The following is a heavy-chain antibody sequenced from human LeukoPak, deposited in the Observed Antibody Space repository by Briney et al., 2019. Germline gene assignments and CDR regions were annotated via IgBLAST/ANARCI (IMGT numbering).Heavy chain of an antibody. V-gene: IGHV3-15*01. CDR2: IKSKTDGGTA. D-gene: IGHD6-19*01. J-gene: IGHJ3*02. Sequence: GGSLRLSCAASGFSFSNAWMDWVRRAPGKGLEWVGRIKSKTDGGTAHYAAPVKGRFAISRDDSRNTLYLQMNSLKTEDTAVYYCTRENRHSSGWYGAFDIWGQGTMVTVSS. CDR3: TRENRHSSGWYGAFDI. CDR1: GFSFSNAW.